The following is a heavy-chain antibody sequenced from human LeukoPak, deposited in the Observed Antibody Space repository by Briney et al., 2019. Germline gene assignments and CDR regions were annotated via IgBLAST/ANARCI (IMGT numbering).Heavy chain of an antibody. D-gene: IGHD6-19*01. V-gene: IGHV3-23*01. CDR2: ISINGETT. Sequence: PGGSLRLTCAVSGFSVNSFGMSWVRQAPGKGLEWISAISINGETTRYADSVKGRFIISRDNSKNALYLQLSSLRVEDTAVYYCAQGFSSGWYPNWGQGSLVSVSS. CDR1: GFSVNSFG. J-gene: IGHJ4*02. CDR3: AQGFSSGWYPN.